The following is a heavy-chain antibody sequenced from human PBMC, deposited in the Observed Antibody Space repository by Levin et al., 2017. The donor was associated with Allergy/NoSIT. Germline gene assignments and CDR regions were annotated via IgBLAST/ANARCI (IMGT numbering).Heavy chain of an antibody. J-gene: IGHJ4*02. CDR2: VHYTGNT. Sequence: SQTLSLTCTVSGDSISSYYWSWVRQSPGRGLEWIGNVHYTGNTYYNPSLESRITLSVDTSRNQFSLRLRSVTAEDTAVYYCARDIIRVGATRYFDYWGQGTVVTVSS. CDR3: ARDIIRVGATRYFDY. CDR1: GDSISSYY. V-gene: IGHV4-59*01. D-gene: IGHD1-26*01.